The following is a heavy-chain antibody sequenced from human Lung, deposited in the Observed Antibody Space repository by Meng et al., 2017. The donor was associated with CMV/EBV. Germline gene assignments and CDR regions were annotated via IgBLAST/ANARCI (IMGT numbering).Heavy chain of an antibody. CDR2: ITASGGST. CDR3: AKAYSSSWYRENYDY. D-gene: IGHD6-13*01. CDR1: GFTFSNFA. V-gene: IGHV3-23*01. J-gene: IGHJ4*02. Sequence: ESXKISXAASGFTFSNFAMSWVRLPPGKGLQWVSPITASGGSTYYADSVKGRFTVSRDNSKSTLYLQMNSLRAEDTAIYYCAKAYSSSWYRENYDYWGQGTLVTVSS.